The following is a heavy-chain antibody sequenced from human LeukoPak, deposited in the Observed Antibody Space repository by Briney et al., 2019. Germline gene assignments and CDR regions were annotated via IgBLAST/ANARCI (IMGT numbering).Heavy chain of an antibody. Sequence: GGSLRLSCAASGFTVSSNYMSWVRQAPGKGLDWVSLIYSDGSTYYADSVKGRFTISRDNSKNTLYLQMNSLRAEDTAVYYCAKIRVFWSGFPYYFDYWGQGTLVTVSS. J-gene: IGHJ4*02. CDR2: IYSDGST. CDR1: GFTVSSNY. D-gene: IGHD3-3*01. CDR3: AKIRVFWSGFPYYFDY. V-gene: IGHV3-53*01.